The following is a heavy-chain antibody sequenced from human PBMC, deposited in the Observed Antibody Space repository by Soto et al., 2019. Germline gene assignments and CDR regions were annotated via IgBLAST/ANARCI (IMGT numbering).Heavy chain of an antibody. CDR3: ARIYGSSGYPLSLAFDI. V-gene: IGHV3-23*01. D-gene: IGHD3-22*01. Sequence: PGGSLRLSCAVSGFTSNNYDMSWVRQAPGKGLEWVSDISGSDGRTYYADSVKGRLTISRDNSKNTLYLQMNSLRAEDTAVYYCARIYGSSGYPLSLAFDIWGQGTMVT. CDR2: ISGSDGRT. CDR1: GFTSNNYD. J-gene: IGHJ3*02.